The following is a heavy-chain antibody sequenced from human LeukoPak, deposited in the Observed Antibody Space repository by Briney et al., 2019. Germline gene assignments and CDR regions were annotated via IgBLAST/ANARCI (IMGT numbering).Heavy chain of an antibody. Sequence: SETLSLTGTVPGGSISISSYYWGWIRQTPGKGLEWIGSIYYSGSTYYNPSLKSRVTISVDTSKNQFSLKLSSVTAADTAVYYCARHWGSSGWNYFDYWGQGTLVTVSS. V-gene: IGHV4-39*01. CDR3: ARHWGSSGWNYFDY. J-gene: IGHJ4*02. CDR2: IYYSGST. CDR1: GGSISISSYY. D-gene: IGHD6-19*01.